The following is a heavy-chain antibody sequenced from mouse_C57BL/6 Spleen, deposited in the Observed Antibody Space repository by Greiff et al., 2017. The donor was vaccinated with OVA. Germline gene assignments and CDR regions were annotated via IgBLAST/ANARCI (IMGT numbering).Heavy chain of an antibody. CDR1: GYTFTSYW. J-gene: IGHJ3*01. V-gene: IGHV1-52*01. Sequence: QVQLQQPGAELVRPGSSVKLSCKASGYTFTSYWMHWVKQRPIQGLEWIGNIDPSDSETHYNQKFKDKATLTVDKSSSTAYMQLSSLTSEDSAVYYCARETTVVPGWFAYWGQGTLVTVSA. D-gene: IGHD1-1*01. CDR3: ARETTVVPGWFAY. CDR2: IDPSDSET.